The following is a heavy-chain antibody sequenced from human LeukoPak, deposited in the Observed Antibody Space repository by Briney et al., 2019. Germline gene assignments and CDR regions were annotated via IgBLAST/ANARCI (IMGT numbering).Heavy chain of an antibody. Sequence: GGPLRLSGEALGLPSSIYERTWFRKAPGKGLEWVSYISSSGSTIYYADSVKGRFTISRDNAKNSLYLQMNSLRAEDTAVYYCARDSGLVRDYWGQGTLVTVSS. D-gene: IGHD6-13*01. CDR2: ISSSGSTI. CDR3: ARDSGLVRDY. J-gene: IGHJ4*02. CDR1: GLPSSIYE. V-gene: IGHV3-48*03.